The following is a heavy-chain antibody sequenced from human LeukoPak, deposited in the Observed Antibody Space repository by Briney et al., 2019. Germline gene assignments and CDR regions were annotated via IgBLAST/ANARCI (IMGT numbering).Heavy chain of an antibody. CDR2: ITSSGSTI. CDR3: ARVGVLMVRGYYFDY. V-gene: IGHV3-11*04. D-gene: IGHD3-10*01. CDR1: GFTFSDYY. J-gene: IGHJ4*02. Sequence: GGSLRLSCAASGFTFSDYYMSWIRQAPGKGLEWVSYITSSGSTIYYADSVKGRFTISRDNAKNSLYLQMNSLRAEDTAVYYCARVGVLMVRGYYFDYWGQGTLVTVSS.